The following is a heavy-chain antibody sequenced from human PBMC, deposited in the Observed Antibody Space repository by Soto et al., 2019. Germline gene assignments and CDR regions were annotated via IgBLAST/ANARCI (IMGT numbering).Heavy chain of an antibody. CDR2: ISSSGSTI. Sequence: HPGGSLRLSCAASGFTFSSYEMNWVRQAPGKGLEGVSYISSSGSTIYYADSVKGRFTISRDNAKNSLYLQMNSLRAEDTAVYYCASPPIAAAGTVLYYYYGMDVWGQGTTVTVSS. J-gene: IGHJ6*02. CDR3: ASPPIAAAGTVLYYYYGMDV. V-gene: IGHV3-48*03. CDR1: GFTFSSYE. D-gene: IGHD6-13*01.